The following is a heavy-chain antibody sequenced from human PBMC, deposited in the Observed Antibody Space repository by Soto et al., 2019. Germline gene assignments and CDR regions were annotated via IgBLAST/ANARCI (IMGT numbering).Heavy chain of an antibody. Sequence: QVQLVQSGAEVKKPGSSVKVSCKAPGGTFSSYAISWVRQAPGQGLEWMGGIIPIFGTANYAQKFQGRVMITADESTSTGYMELSSLRSEDTAMYYCARSQGGSTSLDIYYYYYYGMDVWGQGTTVTVSS. CDR1: GGTFSSYA. CDR3: ARSQGGSTSLDIYYYYYYGMDV. V-gene: IGHV1-69*01. D-gene: IGHD2-2*01. J-gene: IGHJ6*02. CDR2: IIPIFGTA.